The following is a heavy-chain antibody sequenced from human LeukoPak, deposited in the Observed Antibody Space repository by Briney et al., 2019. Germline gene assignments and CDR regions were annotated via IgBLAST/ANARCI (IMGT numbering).Heavy chain of an antibody. CDR1: GFTFSSFG. Sequence: SGGSLRLSCAASGFTFSSFGMHWVRQAPGKGLEWVAVIWYDGTNKYYADSVKGRFTISRDNSKNTLCLQMNSLRGEDTAVYYCARDLDTMVRGVIIDKWGQGTLVTVSS. D-gene: IGHD3-10*01. CDR2: IWYDGTNK. CDR3: ARDLDTMVRGVIIDK. J-gene: IGHJ4*02. V-gene: IGHV3-30*19.